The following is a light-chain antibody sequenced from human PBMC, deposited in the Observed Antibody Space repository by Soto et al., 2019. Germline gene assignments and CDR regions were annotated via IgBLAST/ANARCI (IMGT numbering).Light chain of an antibody. J-gene: IGKJ1*01. CDR3: QRYNSNSRT. CDR2: DAS. CDR1: QNIDHW. Sequence: IQMTQSPSTLAASVGDRVTIACRASQNIDHWLAWYQLKPGKAPKFLIYDASILESGVPSRFSGSGSGTEFTLTISSLQPDDFATYYCQRYNSNSRTFGQGTRVELK. V-gene: IGKV1-5*01.